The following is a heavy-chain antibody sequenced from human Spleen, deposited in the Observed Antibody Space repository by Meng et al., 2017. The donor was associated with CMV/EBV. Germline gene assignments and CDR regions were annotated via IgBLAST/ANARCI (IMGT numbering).Heavy chain of an antibody. Sequence: SETLSLTCAVYGGSFSGYYWSWIRQPPGKGLEWIGEINHSGSTNYNPSLKSRVTISVDTSKNQFSLKLSSVTAADTAVYYCATAYDFWNHFDYWGQGTLVTVS. V-gene: IGHV4-34*01. CDR2: INHSGST. CDR1: GGSFSGYY. CDR3: ATAYDFWNHFDY. D-gene: IGHD3-3*01. J-gene: IGHJ4*02.